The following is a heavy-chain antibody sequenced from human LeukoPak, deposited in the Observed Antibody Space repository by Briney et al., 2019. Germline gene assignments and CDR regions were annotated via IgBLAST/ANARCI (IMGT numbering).Heavy chain of an antibody. V-gene: IGHV3-74*01. CDR2: INGEGSRI. CDR3: ARDPGYYYYGMDV. Sequence: PVGSLRLSCAVTGFNLRTYWIHWVRHSPGRGLEWVARINGEGSRISYADSVRGRFTISRDNAKNTAYLQMNSLRAEDTALYYCARDPGYYYYGMDVWGQGTTVVVSS. CDR1: GFNLRTYW. J-gene: IGHJ6*02.